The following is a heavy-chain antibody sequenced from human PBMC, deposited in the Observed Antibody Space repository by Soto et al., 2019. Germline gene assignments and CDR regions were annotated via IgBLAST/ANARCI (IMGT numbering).Heavy chain of an antibody. V-gene: IGHV1-3*01. J-gene: IGHJ5*02. Sequence: ASVKVSCKASGYTFTSYTMHWVRQAPGQSLEWMGWINAGNGDTKYSQKFQGRVTITRDISASTAYTELSSLRSEDTAVYYCARIGYGYPSGRGWFDPWGQGTLVTVSS. D-gene: IGHD5-18*01. CDR2: INAGNGDT. CDR3: ARIGYGYPSGRGWFDP. CDR1: GYTFTSYT.